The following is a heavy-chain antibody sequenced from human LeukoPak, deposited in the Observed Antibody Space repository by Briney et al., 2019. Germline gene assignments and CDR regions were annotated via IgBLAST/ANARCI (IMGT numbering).Heavy chain of an antibody. V-gene: IGHV4-39*01. CDR3: ARHVRSVVVVPAAMSLNDAFDI. CDR2: IYYSGST. CDR1: GGSISSGGYY. J-gene: IGHJ3*02. Sequence: SETLSLTCTVSGGSISSGGYYWSWIRQHPGKGLEWIGYIYYSGSTYYNPSLKSRVTISVDTSKNQFSLKLSSVTAADTAVYYCARHVRSVVVVPAAMSLNDAFDIWGQGTMVTVSS. D-gene: IGHD2-2*01.